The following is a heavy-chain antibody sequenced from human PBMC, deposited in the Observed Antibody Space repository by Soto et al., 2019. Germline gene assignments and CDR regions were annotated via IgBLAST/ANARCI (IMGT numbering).Heavy chain of an antibody. Sequence: EVQLVESGGGLIQPGGSLRLSCAVSGFTVSNNYMSWVRQAPGKGLEGVSVIYSGGYTAYGDSVKGRFTISRDNSKNILSLQKNTPRADGPALYYWGTRPGGGGYWGQGTLVTVSS. CDR1: GFTVSNNY. V-gene: IGHV3-53*01. CDR2: IYSGGYT. J-gene: IGHJ4*02. CDR3: GTRPGGGGY. D-gene: IGHD3-10*01.